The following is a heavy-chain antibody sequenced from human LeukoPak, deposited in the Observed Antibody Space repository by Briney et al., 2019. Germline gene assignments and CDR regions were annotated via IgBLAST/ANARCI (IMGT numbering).Heavy chain of an antibody. CDR2: IYYSGST. V-gene: IGHV4-61*08. Sequence: SETLSLTCTVSGGSISSGGFYWSWIRQHPGKGLEWIGDIYYSGSTNYNPSLKSRVTISVDTSKNQFSLKLSSVTAADTAVYYCARLWFGEFYYFDYWGQGTLVTVSS. D-gene: IGHD3-10*01. CDR3: ARLWFGEFYYFDY. J-gene: IGHJ4*02. CDR1: GGSISSGGFY.